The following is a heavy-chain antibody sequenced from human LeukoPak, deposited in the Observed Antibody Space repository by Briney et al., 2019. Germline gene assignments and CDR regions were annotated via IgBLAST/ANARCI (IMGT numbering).Heavy chain of an antibody. Sequence: ASVKVSCMVSGYTLTEFSMHWVRQAPGKGLEWMGGFDPEDGETFYAQKFQGRVTMTEDTSTDTAYMELSSLRSEDTAVYYCATVQRPIYGSGSYNFVYWGQGTLVTVSS. CDR1: GYTLTEFS. V-gene: IGHV1-24*01. J-gene: IGHJ4*02. D-gene: IGHD3-10*01. CDR3: ATVQRPIYGSGSYNFVY. CDR2: FDPEDGET.